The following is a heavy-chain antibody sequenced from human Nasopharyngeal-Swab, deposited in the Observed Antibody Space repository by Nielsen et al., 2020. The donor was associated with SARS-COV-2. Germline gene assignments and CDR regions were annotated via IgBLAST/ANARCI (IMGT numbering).Heavy chain of an antibody. D-gene: IGHD3-10*01. J-gene: IGHJ6*02. Sequence: GGSLRLSCAASGFTFSSYEMNWVRQAPGKGLEWVSYISSSGSTIYYADSVKGRFTISRDNAKNSLYLQMNSLRAEDTAVYYCAREVTITLARGGRALDVWGQGTTVTVSS. CDR3: AREVTITLARGGRALDV. V-gene: IGHV3-48*03. CDR1: GFTFSSYE. CDR2: ISSSGSTI.